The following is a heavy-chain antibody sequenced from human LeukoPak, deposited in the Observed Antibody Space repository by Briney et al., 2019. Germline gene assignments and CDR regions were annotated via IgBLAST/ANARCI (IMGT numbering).Heavy chain of an antibody. CDR2: MNLNSGGT. CDR3: AKTPLKAAASPGNWFDP. V-gene: IGHV1-2*02. J-gene: IGHJ5*02. Sequence: GASVKVSCKASGNTFTGYYVNWVRQAPGQGLEWMGWMNLNSGGTYYAQKFQGRFTMTRDTSISTVYMELTRLRFDDTAVYYCAKTPLKAAASPGNWFDPWGQGTPVTVSS. CDR1: GNTFTGYY. D-gene: IGHD2-15*01.